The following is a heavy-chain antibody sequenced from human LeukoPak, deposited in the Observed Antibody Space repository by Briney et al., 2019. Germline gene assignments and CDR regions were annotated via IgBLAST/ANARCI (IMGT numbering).Heavy chain of an antibody. CDR3: ARGFVVAYNWFDP. Sequence: PSETLSLTCTVSGGSISSSSYYWGWIRQPPGKGLEWIGSIYHSGSTYYNPSLKSRVTISVDTSKNQFSLKLSSVTAADTAVYYCARGFVVAYNWFDPWGQGTLVTVSS. J-gene: IGHJ5*02. V-gene: IGHV4-39*07. D-gene: IGHD2-15*01. CDR1: GGSISSSSYY. CDR2: IYHSGST.